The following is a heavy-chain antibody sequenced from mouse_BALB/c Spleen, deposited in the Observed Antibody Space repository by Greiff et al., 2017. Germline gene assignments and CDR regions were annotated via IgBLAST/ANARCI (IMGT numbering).Heavy chain of an antibody. CDR3: ARDYYGSSGFDY. Sequence: EVKLVESGGGLVQPGGSRKLSCAASGFTFSSFGMHWVRQAPEKGLEWVAYISSGSSTIYYADTVKGRFTISRDNPKNTLFLQMTSLRSEDTAMYYCARDYYGSSGFDYWGQGTTLTVSS. V-gene: IGHV5-17*02. J-gene: IGHJ2*01. CDR2: ISSGSSTI. D-gene: IGHD1-1*01. CDR1: GFTFSSFG.